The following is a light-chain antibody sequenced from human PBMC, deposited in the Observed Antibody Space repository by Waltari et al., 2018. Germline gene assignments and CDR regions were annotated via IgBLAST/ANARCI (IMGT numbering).Light chain of an antibody. CDR2: RSK. CDR3: AAWDDSLSGPV. V-gene: IGLV1-47*01. CDR1: SSDIGSTY. Sequence: QSVLTQPPSASGTPGQRVTISCSGSSSDIGSTYVYWYQQLPGPAPKLLIYRSKQRPSGVPDRFSGSRSGTSASLAISGLRSEDEADYHCAAWDDSLSGPVFGGGTKLTVL. J-gene: IGLJ3*02.